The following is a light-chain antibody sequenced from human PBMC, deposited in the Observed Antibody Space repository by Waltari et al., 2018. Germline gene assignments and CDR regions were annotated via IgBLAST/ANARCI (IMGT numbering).Light chain of an antibody. V-gene: IGLV1-47*01. J-gene: IGLJ3*02. CDR1: SSNIGSNY. Sequence: QSVLTQPPSASGTPGQRVTISCSGSSSNIGSNYVYWYKQLPGTAPKLLIYRNNHRPSGVPDLFSCSKSGTSASLAISGLRSEDEAYYYCAAWDDSLSGHWVFGVGTKLTVL. CDR2: RNN. CDR3: AAWDDSLSGHWV.